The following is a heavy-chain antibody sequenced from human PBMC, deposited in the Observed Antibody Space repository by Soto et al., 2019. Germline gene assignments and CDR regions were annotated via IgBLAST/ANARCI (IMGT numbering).Heavy chain of an antibody. CDR1: GGSISSGGYS. J-gene: IGHJ3*02. Sequence: SETLSLTCAVSGGSISSGGYSWSWIRQPPGKGLEWIGCIYHSGSTYYNPSLKSRVTISVDRSKNQFSLKLSSVTAADTAVYYCASLTYYYDSSGYSNDAFDIWGQGTMVT. CDR2: IYHSGST. V-gene: IGHV4-30-2*01. CDR3: ASLTYYYDSSGYSNDAFDI. D-gene: IGHD3-22*01.